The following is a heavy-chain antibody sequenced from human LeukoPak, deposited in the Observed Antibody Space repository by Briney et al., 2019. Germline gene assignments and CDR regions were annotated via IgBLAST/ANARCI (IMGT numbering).Heavy chain of an antibody. CDR3: ARDSLGVALDY. V-gene: IGHV3-21*01. CDR1: GFTFSSYS. D-gene: IGHD3-10*01. CDR2: ISSSSSYI. Sequence: GGSLRLSCTASGFTFSSYSMNWVRQPPGKGLEWVSSISSSSSYIYYADSVKSRFTISRDNAKNSLYLQMNSLRAEDTAVYYCARDSLGVALDYWGQGTLVTVSS. J-gene: IGHJ4*02.